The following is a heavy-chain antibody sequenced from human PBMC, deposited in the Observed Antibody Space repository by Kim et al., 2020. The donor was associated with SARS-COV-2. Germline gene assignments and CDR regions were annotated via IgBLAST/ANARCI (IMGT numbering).Heavy chain of an antibody. J-gene: IGHJ6*02. CDR1: GFTFSNAW. CDR3: TTVRYSSSWYATYYYYYGMDV. CDR2: IKSKTDGGTT. V-gene: IGHV3-15*01. D-gene: IGHD6-13*01. Sequence: GGSLRLSCAASGFTFSNAWMSWVRQAPGKGLEWVGRIKSKTDGGTTDYAAPVKGRFTISRDDSKNTLYLQMNSLKTEDTAVYYCTTVRYSSSWYATYYYYYGMDVWGQGTTVTVSS.